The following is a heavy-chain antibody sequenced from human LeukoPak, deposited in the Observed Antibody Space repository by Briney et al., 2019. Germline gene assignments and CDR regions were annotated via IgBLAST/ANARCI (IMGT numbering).Heavy chain of an antibody. Sequence: PGRSLRLFCAASGFTFDDYAMHWVRQAPGKGLEWVSGISWNSGSIGYADSVKGRFTISRDNAKNSLYLQMNSLRAEDTALYYCAKDKHPEPYYFDYWGQGTLVTVSS. CDR2: ISWNSGSI. V-gene: IGHV3-9*01. D-gene: IGHD1-14*01. CDR3: AKDKHPEPYYFDY. CDR1: GFTFDDYA. J-gene: IGHJ4*02.